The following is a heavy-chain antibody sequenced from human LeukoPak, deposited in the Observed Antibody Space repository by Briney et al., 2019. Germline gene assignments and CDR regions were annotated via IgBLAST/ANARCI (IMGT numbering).Heavy chain of an antibody. CDR2: ISGRGDRT. CDR3: AKEQSSSGFFDY. V-gene: IGHV3-23*01. Sequence: GGSLRLSCAASGFTFSSYAMSWVRQAPGKGLEWVSAISGRGDRTYYADSVKGRFTVSRDNSKNTLYLQMNSLRAEDTAVYYCAKEQSSSGFFDYWGQGTLVTVSS. J-gene: IGHJ4*02. D-gene: IGHD6-6*01. CDR1: GFTFSSYA.